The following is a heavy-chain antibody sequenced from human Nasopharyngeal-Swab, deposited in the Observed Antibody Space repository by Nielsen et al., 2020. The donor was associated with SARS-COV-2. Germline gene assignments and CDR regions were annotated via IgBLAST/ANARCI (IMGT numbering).Heavy chain of an antibody. CDR1: GFTFSNSV. CDR3: ARDGDQYMFDD. D-gene: IGHD2-21*02. CDR2: ISVGSGDAT. J-gene: IGHJ4*02. Sequence: GESLKISCAASGFTFSNSVMNWVRQTPEKGLEWVSTISVGSGDATYYADSVKGRFTVSRDNAKNTLYLQMNSLRADDTAVYYCARDGDQYMFDDWGQGTLVTVSS. V-gene: IGHV3-23*01.